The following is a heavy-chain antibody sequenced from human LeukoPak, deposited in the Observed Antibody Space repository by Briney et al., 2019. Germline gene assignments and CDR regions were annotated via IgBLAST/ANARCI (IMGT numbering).Heavy chain of an antibody. CDR1: GGPISSYY. J-gene: IGHJ4*02. D-gene: IGHD1-26*01. CDR3: AREGGSYRFFDY. V-gene: IGHV4-4*07. CDR2: IHTNGNT. Sequence: SETLSLTCTVSGGPISSYYWSWIRQPAGKGLEWIGRIHTNGNTNYIPSLKSRATMSADTSKNQFSLNVSSVTAADTAVYYCAREGGSYRFFDYWGQGTLVTVSS.